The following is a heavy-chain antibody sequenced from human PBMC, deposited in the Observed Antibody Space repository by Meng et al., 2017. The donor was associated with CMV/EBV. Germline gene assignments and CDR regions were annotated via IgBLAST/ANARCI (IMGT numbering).Heavy chain of an antibody. J-gene: IGHJ4*02. CDR3: ARDRPIRETYYYDSSGYQPFDY. V-gene: IGHV1-18*01. CDR2: ISAYNGNT. Sequence: QVQLVQSGAEVKKPGAAVKFSFKASGYTFTSYGISWVRQAPGQGLEWMGWISAYNGNTNYAQKLQGRVTMTTDTSTSTAYMELRSLRSDDTAVYYCARDRPIRETYYYDSSGYQPFDYWGQGTLVTVSS. CDR1: GYTFTSYG. D-gene: IGHD3-22*01.